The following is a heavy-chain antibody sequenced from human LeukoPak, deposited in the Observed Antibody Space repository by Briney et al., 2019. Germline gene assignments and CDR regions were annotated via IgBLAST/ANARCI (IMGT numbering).Heavy chain of an antibody. CDR2: ISGSGGST. V-gene: IGHV3-23*01. CDR1: GFTFSSYA. Sequence: GGSLRLSCAASGFTFSSYAMSWVRQAPGKGLEWVSAISGSGGSTHYADSVKGRFTISRDNSKNTLYLQMNSLRAKDTAVYYCAKNGVEMARLGWFDPWGQGTLVTVSS. D-gene: IGHD5-24*01. J-gene: IGHJ5*02. CDR3: AKNGVEMARLGWFDP.